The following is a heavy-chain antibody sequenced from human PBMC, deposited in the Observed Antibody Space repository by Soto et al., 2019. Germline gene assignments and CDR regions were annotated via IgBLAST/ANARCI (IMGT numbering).Heavy chain of an antibody. CDR2: ISGSADST. V-gene: IGHV3-23*01. J-gene: IGHJ4*02. CDR3: ERRGSGSYYDY. Sequence: EVQLLESGGGLVQPGGSLRLSCAASGFTFSSYAMRWVRQAPGKGLEWVSAISGSADSTYYADSVKGRFTISRDNSKNTLYLQMNSLRPEDTAVYYCERRGSGSYYDYWGQGTLVTVSS. D-gene: IGHD1-26*01. CDR1: GFTFSSYA.